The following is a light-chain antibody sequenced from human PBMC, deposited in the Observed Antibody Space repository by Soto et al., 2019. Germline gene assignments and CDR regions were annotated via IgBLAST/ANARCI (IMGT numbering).Light chain of an antibody. V-gene: IGKV3-15*01. CDR1: QTISTN. Sequence: DIVMTQSPATLSASPGERVTLSCRASQTISTNLAWYRQKPGQAPRLLISGTSTRATGIPARFSGSGSGTEFTLTISSLQSEDFAVYYCQQYNNWPRTFGQGTKVEIK. CDR2: GTS. J-gene: IGKJ1*01. CDR3: QQYNNWPRT.